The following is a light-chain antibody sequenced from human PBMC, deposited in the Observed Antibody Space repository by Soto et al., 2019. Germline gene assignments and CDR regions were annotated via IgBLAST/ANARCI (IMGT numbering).Light chain of an antibody. J-gene: IGLJ1*01. CDR3: SSYTSSSTYV. Sequence: QSLLTKPASVSGSPGQSIAISCNGTSSDVGGYNYVSWYQQHPGKAPKLMVYDVSNRPSGVSNRFSGSKSGNTASLTISGIQAEDEADYYCSSYTSSSTYVFGTGTKVTVL. CDR1: SSDVGGYNY. CDR2: DVS. V-gene: IGLV2-14*01.